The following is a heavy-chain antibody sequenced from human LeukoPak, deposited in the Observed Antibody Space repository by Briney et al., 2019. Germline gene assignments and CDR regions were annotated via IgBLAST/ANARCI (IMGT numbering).Heavy chain of an antibody. CDR3: ERGGSSASYVY. CDR2: MSAYNGKT. V-gene: IGHV1-18*01. D-gene: IGHD6-6*01. Sequence: GSSVKVSCKASGYTFTSYGISKDRQSPGQALETMGGMSAYNGKTNYAQKFQVIVTMTTNTSTSSADMELRTLKSDVSDGNYFERGGSSASYVYWGQGTLVTVSS. J-gene: IGHJ4*02. CDR1: GYTFTSYG.